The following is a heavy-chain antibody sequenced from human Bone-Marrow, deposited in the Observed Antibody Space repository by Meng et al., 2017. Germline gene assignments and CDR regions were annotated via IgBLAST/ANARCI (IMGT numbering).Heavy chain of an antibody. CDR2: INWNGGST. V-gene: IGHV3-20*04. CDR1: GFTFDDYG. J-gene: IGHJ6*02. Sequence: GESLKISCAASGFTFDDYGMSWVRQAPGKGLEWVSGINWNGGSTGYADSVKGRFTISRDNAKNSLYLQMNSLRAEDTAVYYCARDLDSLWSGYGMDVWGQGTTVTVSS. D-gene: IGHD2-2*03. CDR3: ARDLDSLWSGYGMDV.